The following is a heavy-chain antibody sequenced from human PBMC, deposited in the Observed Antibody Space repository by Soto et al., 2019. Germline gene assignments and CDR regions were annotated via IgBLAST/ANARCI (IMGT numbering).Heavy chain of an antibody. Sequence: SETLSLTCTVSGGSISSYYWSWIRQPPGKGLEWIGEINRSGSTNYNPSLKSRVTISVDTSKNQFSLKLSSVIAADTAVYYCARGRRDSSGYYKVYYFDYWGQGSLVTVSS. D-gene: IGHD3-22*01. V-gene: IGHV4-34*01. CDR3: ARGRRDSSGYYKVYYFDY. CDR2: INRSGST. CDR1: GGSISSYY. J-gene: IGHJ4*02.